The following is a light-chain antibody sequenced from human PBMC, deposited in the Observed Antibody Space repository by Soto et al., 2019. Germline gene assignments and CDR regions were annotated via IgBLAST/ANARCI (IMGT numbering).Light chain of an antibody. Sequence: QSVLTQPASVSGSLGQSITISCTGTSRDVGGYNFVSWYQQHPGKAPKVMIYEVSKRPSGISNRFSGSKSGNTASLTISGLQAEDEADYFCCSYTSTTTVVFGGGTKLTVL. CDR2: EVS. CDR1: SRDVGGYNF. J-gene: IGLJ3*02. CDR3: CSYTSTTTVV. V-gene: IGLV2-14*01.